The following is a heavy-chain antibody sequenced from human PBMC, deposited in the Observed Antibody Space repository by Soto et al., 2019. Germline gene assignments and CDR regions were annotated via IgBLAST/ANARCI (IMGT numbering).Heavy chain of an antibody. CDR1: GYTFTSYA. Sequence: ASVKVSCKASGYTFTSYAIHWVRQAPGQRLEWMGWINAGNSDTKYSQKFQGRVTITSDTSASTAYMELSSLKSDDTAVYYCARDLGSSWYPEYFQHWGQGTLVTVSS. V-gene: IGHV1-3*01. D-gene: IGHD6-13*01. J-gene: IGHJ1*01. CDR2: INAGNSDT. CDR3: ARDLGSSWYPEYFQH.